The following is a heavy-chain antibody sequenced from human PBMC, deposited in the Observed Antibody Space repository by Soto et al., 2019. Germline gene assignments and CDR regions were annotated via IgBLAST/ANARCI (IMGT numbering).Heavy chain of an antibody. CDR3: ARDFSYDILTGYSPYAFDI. V-gene: IGHV1-18*01. D-gene: IGHD3-9*01. CDR1: GYTFTSYG. J-gene: IGHJ3*02. Sequence: ASVKVSCKASGYTFTSYGISWVRQAPGQGLEWMGWISAYNGNTNYAQKLQGRVTMTTDTSTSTAYMELRSLRSDDTAVYYCARDFSYDILTGYSPYAFDIWAQGTMVTVSS. CDR2: ISAYNGNT.